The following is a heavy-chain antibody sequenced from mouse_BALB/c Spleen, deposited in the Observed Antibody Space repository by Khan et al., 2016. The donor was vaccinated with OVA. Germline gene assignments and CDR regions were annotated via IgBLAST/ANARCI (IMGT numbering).Heavy chain of an antibody. J-gene: IGHJ3*01. Sequence: QVQLKESGPGLVAPSQSLSITCTVSGSSSTSYGVSWARQTPGKGLEWLGVIWTDGNTNYHSTLKSRLTITKDNSKSQVLLKLSSLQTDDTATYYGAIIFYGYDWFAYWGQGTLVTVSA. CDR1: GSSSTSYG. V-gene: IGHV2-3*01. CDR3: AIIFYGYDWFAY. CDR2: IWTDGNT. D-gene: IGHD2-2*01.